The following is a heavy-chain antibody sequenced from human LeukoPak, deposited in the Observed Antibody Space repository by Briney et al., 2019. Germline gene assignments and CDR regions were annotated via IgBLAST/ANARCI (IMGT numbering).Heavy chain of an antibody. V-gene: IGHV4-39*01. D-gene: IGHD6-19*01. J-gene: IGHJ4*02. CDR3: ARQSGDQSSAWYFDA. CDR1: GGSLSSSGHW. Sequence: PSETLSLTCTVSGGSLSSSGHWWVWIRQPPGKGLEWIGSIHYSGKVYYNPSLKSRVTTSVDTSTDQFPLRLSSATAADTAIYYCARQSGDQSSAWYFDAWGQGTLVTVSS. CDR2: IHYSGKV.